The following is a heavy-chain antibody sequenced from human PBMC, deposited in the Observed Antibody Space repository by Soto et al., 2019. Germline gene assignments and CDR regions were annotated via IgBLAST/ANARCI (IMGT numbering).Heavy chain of an antibody. CDR1: GGSFSNYY. CDR2: IYNSGTT. Sequence: QMQLQESGPGLVKASETLSLTCSVSGGSFSNYYWGWIRQAPGKGLEWIGSIYNSGTTNYNPSLKSRVRISIESSKSQFSLRLKSETVADSAVYYCASVAPSRYWGQGVLVTVSS. J-gene: IGHJ4*02. V-gene: IGHV4-4*08. CDR3: ASVAPSRY.